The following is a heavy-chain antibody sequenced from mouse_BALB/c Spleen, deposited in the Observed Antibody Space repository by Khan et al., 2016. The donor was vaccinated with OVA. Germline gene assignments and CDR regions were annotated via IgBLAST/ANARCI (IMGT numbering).Heavy chain of an antibody. CDR1: GYAFTSYW. Sequence: QVQLQQSGAEPVKPGASLNLSCKASGYAFTSYWMHWVKQRPGQGLEWIGYINPSNGRTDQNEKFKRKATLTVDKSSNTLYMKLSSLTSEDSAVYYCGRGGYGSLAYWGQGTLVTVSA. V-gene: IGHV1S81*02. CDR3: GRGGYGSLAY. D-gene: IGHD2-10*02. J-gene: IGHJ3*01. CDR2: INPSNGRT.